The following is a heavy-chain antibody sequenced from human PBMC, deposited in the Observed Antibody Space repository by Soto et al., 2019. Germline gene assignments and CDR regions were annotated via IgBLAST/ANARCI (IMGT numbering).Heavy chain of an antibody. Sequence: QVQLVQSGAEVKKPGASVKVSCKASGYTFTSYGISWVRQAPGQGLEWMGWISAYNGNTNYAQKLQGRVTMTTDTSTSTAYMELRSLRSDDTAVYYCARVQLRYCSGGSCYSLSDYWGQGTLVTVSS. J-gene: IGHJ4*02. CDR3: ARVQLRYCSGGSCYSLSDY. V-gene: IGHV1-18*01. CDR1: GYTFTSYG. D-gene: IGHD2-15*01. CDR2: ISAYNGNT.